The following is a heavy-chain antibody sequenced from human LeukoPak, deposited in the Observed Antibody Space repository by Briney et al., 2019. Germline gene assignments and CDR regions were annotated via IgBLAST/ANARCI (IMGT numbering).Heavy chain of an antibody. CDR3: ARVRSVYSDV. Sequence: SETLSLTCTMSGDSTNTYFWSWIRQPPGKGLEWVGYIYYTGTTNYNPSLKSRVTISVDTSKNQFSLKLSSVTAADTAVYYCARVRSVYSDVWGQGTTVTVSS. V-gene: IGHV4-59*01. J-gene: IGHJ6*02. CDR1: GDSTNTYF. D-gene: IGHD2-8*01. CDR2: IYYTGTT.